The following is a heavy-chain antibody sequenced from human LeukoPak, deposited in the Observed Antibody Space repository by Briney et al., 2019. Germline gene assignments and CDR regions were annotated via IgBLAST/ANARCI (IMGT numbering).Heavy chain of an antibody. CDR3: VSAYGGLLDH. D-gene: IGHD3-16*01. CDR2: ISSSGSTI. CDR1: GFTFSSYE. V-gene: IGHV3-48*03. Sequence: GGSLRLSCAASGFTFSSYEMNWVRQPPGKGLEWVSYISSSGSTIYYADSVKGRFTISRDNAKKSLYLQMNSLRAEDTTVYYCVSAYGGLLDHWGQGTLVTVSS. J-gene: IGHJ4*02.